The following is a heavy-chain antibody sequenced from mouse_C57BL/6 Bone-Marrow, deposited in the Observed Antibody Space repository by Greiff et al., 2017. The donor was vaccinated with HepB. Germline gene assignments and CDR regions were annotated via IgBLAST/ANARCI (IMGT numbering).Heavy chain of an antibody. CDR3: ASTNWSYAMDY. J-gene: IGHJ4*01. V-gene: IGHV1-80*01. CDR2: IYPGDGDT. CDR1: GYAFSSYW. Sequence: QVQLKESGAELVKPGASVKISCKASGYAFSSYWMNWVKQRPGKGLEWIGQIYPGDGDTNYNGKFKGKATLTADKSSSTAYMQLSSLTSEDSAVYFCASTNWSYAMDYWGQGTSVTVSS. D-gene: IGHD4-1*01.